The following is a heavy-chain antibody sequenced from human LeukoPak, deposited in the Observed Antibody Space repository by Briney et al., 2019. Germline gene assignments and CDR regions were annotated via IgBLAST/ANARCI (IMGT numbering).Heavy chain of an antibody. Sequence: SETLSLTCTVSGGSISSSSYYWGWIRQPPGKGLEWIGSIYYSGSTYYNPSLKSRVTISVDTSKNQFSLKLSSVTAADTAVYYCARHPGAAMAPAYFDYWGQGTLVTVSS. J-gene: IGHJ4*02. D-gene: IGHD5-18*01. CDR1: GGSISSSSYY. V-gene: IGHV4-39*01. CDR2: IYYSGST. CDR3: ARHPGAAMAPAYFDY.